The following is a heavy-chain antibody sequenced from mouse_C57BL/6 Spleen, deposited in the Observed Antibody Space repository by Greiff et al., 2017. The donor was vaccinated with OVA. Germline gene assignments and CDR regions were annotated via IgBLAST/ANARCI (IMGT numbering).Heavy chain of an antibody. J-gene: IGHJ2*01. CDR1: GYTFTSYW. D-gene: IGHD1-1*01. CDR2: IDPSDSYT. CDR3: ARRGLRSFDY. Sequence: VQLQQPGAELVKPGASVKLSCKASGYTFTSYWMQWVKQRPGQGLEWIGEIDPSDSYTNYNQKFKGKATLTVDTSSSTAYMQLSSLTSEDSAVYYCARRGLRSFDYWGQGTTLTVSS. V-gene: IGHV1-50*01.